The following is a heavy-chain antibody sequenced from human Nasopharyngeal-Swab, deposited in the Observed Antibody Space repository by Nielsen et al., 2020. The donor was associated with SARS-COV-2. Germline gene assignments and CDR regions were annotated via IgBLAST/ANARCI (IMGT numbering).Heavy chain of an antibody. D-gene: IGHD2-2*01. CDR1: GFTFSSYG. V-gene: IGHV3-30*03. CDR2: ISYDGSNK. CDR3: ARAGQIVVVPAATDY. J-gene: IGHJ4*02. Sequence: GESLKISCAASGFTFSSYGMHWVRQAPGKGLEWVAVISYDGSNKYYADSVKGRFTISRDNSKNTLYLQMNSLRAEDTAVYYCARAGQIVVVPAATDYWGQGTLVTVSS.